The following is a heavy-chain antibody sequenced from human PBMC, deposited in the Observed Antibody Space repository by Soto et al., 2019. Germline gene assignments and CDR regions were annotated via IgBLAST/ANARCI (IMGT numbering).Heavy chain of an antibody. CDR2: IYYSGST. CDR1: GGSISSGGYY. Sequence: PSETLSLTCTVSGGSISSGGYYWSWIRQHPGKGLEWIGYIYYSGSTYYNPSLRSRVTISVDTSKNQFSLKLSSVIAADTAVYFCARRSGKFDSWGQGTLVTVSS. D-gene: IGHD6-13*01. CDR3: ARRSGKFDS. J-gene: IGHJ4*02. V-gene: IGHV4-31*03.